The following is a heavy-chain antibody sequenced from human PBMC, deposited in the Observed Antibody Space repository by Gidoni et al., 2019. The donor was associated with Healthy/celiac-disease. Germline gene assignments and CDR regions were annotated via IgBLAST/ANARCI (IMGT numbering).Heavy chain of an antibody. CDR1: GGSISSSSYY. D-gene: IGHD3-16*01. Sequence: QLQLQESGPGLVKPSETLSLTCTVSGGSISSSSYYWGWIRQPPGKGLEWIGSIYYSGSTYYNPSLKSRVTISVDTSKNQFSLKLSSVTAADTAVYYCARDVGGNYEYFLESWFDPWGQGTLVTVSS. CDR2: IYYSGST. V-gene: IGHV4-39*07. J-gene: IGHJ5*02. CDR3: ARDVGGNYEYFLESWFDP.